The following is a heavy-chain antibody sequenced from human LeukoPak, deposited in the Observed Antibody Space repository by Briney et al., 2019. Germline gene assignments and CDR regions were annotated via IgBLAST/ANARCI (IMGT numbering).Heavy chain of an antibody. CDR3: ARDSYGSDY. CDR1: GYTFSDYH. D-gene: IGHD3-16*01. Sequence: ASVRVSFKASGYTFSDYHMHWVRQAPGQGLEWMGSIIPSGGSTTYAQKFQGRVTMTRDMSTNTVYMELSSLRSEDTAVYYCARDSYGSDYWGQGTLVTVSS. CDR2: IIPSGGST. V-gene: IGHV1-46*01. J-gene: IGHJ4*02.